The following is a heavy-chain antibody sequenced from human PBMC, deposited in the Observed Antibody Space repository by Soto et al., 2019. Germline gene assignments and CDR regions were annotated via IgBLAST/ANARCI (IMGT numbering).Heavy chain of an antibody. V-gene: IGHV4-59*08. D-gene: IGHD3-10*01. CDR2: IYYSGST. CDR3: ARHNYGSGSTYFDY. J-gene: IGHJ4*02. Sequence: SETLSLTCTVSGGSISSYYWSWIRQPPGKGLEWIGYIYYSGSTNYNPSLKSRVTISVDTSKNQFSLKLNSMTAADTAVYYCARHNYGSGSTYFDYWGQGTLVTVFS. CDR1: GGSISSYY.